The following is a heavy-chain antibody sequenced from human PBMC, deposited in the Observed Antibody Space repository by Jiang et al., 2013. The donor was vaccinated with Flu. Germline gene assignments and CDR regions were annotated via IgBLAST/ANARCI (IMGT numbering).Heavy chain of an antibody. Sequence: SVKVSCMTSGYTFTGYYIHWVRQVPGQGLEWMGWINPGSGGALFAQKFQGWVTMTRDTSISTAFLEVRRLRFNDSAVYYCARSLGTNAFDFWGQGTMVAVSA. CDR1: GYTFTGYY. CDR3: ARSLGTNAFDF. D-gene: IGHD1-14*01. CDR2: INPGSGGA. J-gene: IGHJ3*01. V-gene: IGHV1-2*04.